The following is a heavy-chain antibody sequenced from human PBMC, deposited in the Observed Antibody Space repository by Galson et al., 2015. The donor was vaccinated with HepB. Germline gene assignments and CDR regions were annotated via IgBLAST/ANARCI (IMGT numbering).Heavy chain of an antibody. CDR3: ARGLRGCYDFWSGYYRCTNWFDP. Sequence: TLSLTCAVYGGSFSGYYWSWIRQPPGKGLEWIGEINHSGSTNYNPSLKSRVTISVDTSKNQFSLKLSSVTAADAAVYYCARGLRGCYDFWSGYYRCTNWFDPWGQGTLVTVSS. J-gene: IGHJ5*02. D-gene: IGHD3-3*01. V-gene: IGHV4-34*01. CDR1: GGSFSGYY. CDR2: INHSGST.